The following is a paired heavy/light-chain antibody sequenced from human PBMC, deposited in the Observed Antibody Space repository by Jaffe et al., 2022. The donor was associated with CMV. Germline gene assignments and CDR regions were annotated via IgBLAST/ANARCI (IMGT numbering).Heavy chain of an antibody. CDR2: IKSKTDGGTT. J-gene: IGHJ4*02. V-gene: IGHV3-15*01. CDR3: TTSSRDYGDYVYYFDY. D-gene: IGHD4-17*01. Sequence: EVQLVESGGGLVKPGGSLRLSCAASGFTFSNAWMSWVRQAPGKGLEWVGRIKSKTDGGTTDYAAPVKGRFTISRDDSKNTLYLQMNSLKTEDTAVYYCTTSSRDYGDYVYYFDYWGQGTLVTVSS. CDR1: GFTFSNAW.
Light chain of an antibody. J-gene: IGKJ1*01. CDR3: QQYNSYSMT. CDR2: KAS. Sequence: DIQMTQSPSTLSASVGDRVTITCRASQSISSWLAWYQQKPGKAPKLLIYKASSLESGVPSRFSGSGSGTEFTLTISSLQPDDFATYYCQQYNSYSMTFGQGTKVEIK. V-gene: IGKV1-5*03. CDR1: QSISSW.